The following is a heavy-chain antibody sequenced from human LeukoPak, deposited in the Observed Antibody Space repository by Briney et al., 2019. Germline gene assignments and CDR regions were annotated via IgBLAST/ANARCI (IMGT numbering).Heavy chain of an antibody. CDR1: GGSISSGDYY. J-gene: IGHJ4*02. V-gene: IGHV4-30-4*08. D-gene: IGHD6-13*01. CDR2: IYYSGST. CDR3: ARAPLGSSLYY. Sequence: PSETLSLACTVSGGSISSGDYYWSWIRQPPGKGLEWIGYIYYSGSTYYNPSLKSRVTISVDTSKNQFSLKLSSVTAADTAVYYCARAPLGSSLYYWGQGTLVTVSS.